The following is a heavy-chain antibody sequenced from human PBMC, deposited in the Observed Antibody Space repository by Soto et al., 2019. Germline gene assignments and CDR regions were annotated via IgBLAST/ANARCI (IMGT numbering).Heavy chain of an antibody. CDR1: GFTVSSYW. CDR2: IKQDGREK. Sequence: GGSLRLSCAASGFTVSSYWMNWVRQAPGKGLEWVANIKQDGREKYYGESMKGRFTFPSDNAKNSLYLQMNSLRAEDTAVYYCARTYYDFSWFDPWGQGTLVTVSS. V-gene: IGHV3-7*01. D-gene: IGHD3-3*01. J-gene: IGHJ5*02. CDR3: ARTYYDFSWFDP.